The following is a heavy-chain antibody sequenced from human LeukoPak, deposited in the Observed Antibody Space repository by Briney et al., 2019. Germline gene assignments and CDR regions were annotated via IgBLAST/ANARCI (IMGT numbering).Heavy chain of an antibody. J-gene: IGHJ6*02. D-gene: IGHD2-2*01. CDR2: IYSGGST. Sequence: PGGSLRLSCAASGFTVSSNYMSWVRQAPGKGLEWVSVIYSGGSTYYAGSVKGRFTISRHNSKNTLYLQMNSLRAEDTAVYYCARDLGYCSSTSCYAEDTHYGMDVWGQGTTVTVSS. CDR1: GFTVSSNY. CDR3: ARDLGYCSSTSCYAEDTHYGMDV. V-gene: IGHV3-53*04.